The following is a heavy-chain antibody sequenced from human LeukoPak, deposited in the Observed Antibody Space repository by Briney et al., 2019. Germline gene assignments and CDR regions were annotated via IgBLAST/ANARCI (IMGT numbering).Heavy chain of an antibody. CDR1: GFTFSNIW. CDR3: AKNGGPHGMDV. J-gene: IGHJ6*02. V-gene: IGHV3-7*02. Sequence: GGSLRLSCAASGFTFSNIWMSWVRQAPGKGLEWVANITHDGSETNYVDSVKGRFTISRDNAKNSLHLQMNSLRAEDTAVYYCAKNGGPHGMDVWGQGTTVTVSS. CDR2: ITHDGSET. D-gene: IGHD3-10*01.